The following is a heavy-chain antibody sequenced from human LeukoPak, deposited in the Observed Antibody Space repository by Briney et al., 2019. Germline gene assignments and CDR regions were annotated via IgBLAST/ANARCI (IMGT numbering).Heavy chain of an antibody. CDR1: GFTSSDYY. Sequence: PGGSLRLSCAASGFTSSDYYMSWIRQAPGKGLEWVSYISSSGCTIYYADSVKGRFTISRDNAKNSLYLQMNSLRAEDTAVYYCARDDWTTVVTPEVDYWGQGTLVTVSS. V-gene: IGHV3-11*01. J-gene: IGHJ4*02. CDR3: ARDDWTTVVTPEVDY. CDR2: ISSSGCTI. D-gene: IGHD4-23*01.